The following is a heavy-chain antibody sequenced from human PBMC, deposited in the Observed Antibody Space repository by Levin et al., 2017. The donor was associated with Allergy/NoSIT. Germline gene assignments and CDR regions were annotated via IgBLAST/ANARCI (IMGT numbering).Heavy chain of an antibody. D-gene: IGHD3-10*01. CDR2: IRSKTYGGTT. Sequence: TGGSLRLSCTASGFIFGDYAVSWFRQAPGKGLEWVGFIRSKTYGGTTEYAASVKDRFIISRDDSNFIAYLQMNSLNTEDTAVYYCTRALFGVIHFDYWGQGTLVTVAS. CDR1: GFIFGDYA. CDR3: TRALFGVIHFDY. V-gene: IGHV3-49*03. J-gene: IGHJ4*02.